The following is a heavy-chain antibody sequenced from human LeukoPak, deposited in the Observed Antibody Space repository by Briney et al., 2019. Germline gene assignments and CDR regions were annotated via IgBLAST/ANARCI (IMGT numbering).Heavy chain of an antibody. CDR3: AKAVGSISWSFDY. CDR2: ISHDGSGK. D-gene: IGHD6-13*01. CDR1: GFTFSTYA. J-gene: IGHJ4*02. V-gene: IGHV3-30*18. Sequence: QPGGSLRLSCEASGFTFSTYAMHWVRQAPGKGLEWVALISHDGSGKNYADSVKGRFTISRDNSNSTLYLQMDSLRGDDAAVYYCAKAVGSISWSFDYWGQGTLVTVSS.